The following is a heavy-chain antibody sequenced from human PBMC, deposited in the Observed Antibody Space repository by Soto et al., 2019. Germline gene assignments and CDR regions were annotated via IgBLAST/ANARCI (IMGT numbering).Heavy chain of an antibody. V-gene: IGHV4-59*01. Sequence: SETLSLTCTVSGGSISSYYWSWIRQPPGKGLEWIGYIYYSGSTNYNPSLKSRVTISVDTSKNQFSLKLSSVTAADTAVYYCARELTSNWFDPWGQGTLVTVSS. CDR2: IYYSGST. CDR3: ARELTSNWFDP. J-gene: IGHJ5*02. CDR1: GGSISSYY.